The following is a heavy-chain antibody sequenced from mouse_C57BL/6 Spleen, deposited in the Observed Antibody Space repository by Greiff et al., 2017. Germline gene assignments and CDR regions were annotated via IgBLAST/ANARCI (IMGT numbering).Heavy chain of an antibody. CDR1: GYTFTSYG. V-gene: IGHV1-81*01. Sequence: VQLQQSGAELARPGASVKLSCKASGYTFTSYGISWVKQRTGQGLEWIGEIYPRSGNTYYNEKVKGKATLTADKSSSTAYMELRRLTSEDSAVYCCAGRDYDGSSSTGLGYFDYWGQGTPLTVSA. D-gene: IGHD1-1*01. CDR2: IYPRSGNT. J-gene: IGHJ2*01. CDR3: AGRDYDGSSSTGLGYFDY.